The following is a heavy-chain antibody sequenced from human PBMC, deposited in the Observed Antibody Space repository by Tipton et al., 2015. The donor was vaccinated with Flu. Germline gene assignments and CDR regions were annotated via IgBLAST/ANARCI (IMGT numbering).Heavy chain of an antibody. CDR3: AREGARTR. CDR1: GGSISSSSYY. CDR2: IYYSGST. J-gene: IGHJ4*02. D-gene: IGHD3-16*01. Sequence: LRLSCTVSGGSISSSSYYWGWIRQPPGKGLEWIGSIYYSGSTYYNPSLKSRVTISVDTSKNQFSLKLSSVTAADTAVYYCAREGARTRWGQGTLVTVSS. V-gene: IGHV4-39*02.